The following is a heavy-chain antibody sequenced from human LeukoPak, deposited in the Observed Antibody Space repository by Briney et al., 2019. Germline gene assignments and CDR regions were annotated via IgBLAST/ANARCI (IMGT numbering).Heavy chain of an antibody. CDR1: GFTFSSYG. D-gene: IGHD2-15*01. V-gene: IGHV3-30*18. CDR3: AKAKVVVYYYGMDV. J-gene: IGHJ6*02. CDR2: ISYDGSNK. Sequence: GGSLRLSCAASGFTFSSYGMHWVHQAPGKGLEWVAVISYDGSNKYYADSVKGRFTISRDNSKNTLYLQMNSLRAEDTAVYYCAKAKVVVYYYGMDVWGQGTTVTVSS.